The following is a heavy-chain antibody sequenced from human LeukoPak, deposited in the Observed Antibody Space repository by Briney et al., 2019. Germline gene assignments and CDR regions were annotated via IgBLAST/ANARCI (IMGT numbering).Heavy chain of an antibody. D-gene: IGHD2-21*02. CDR1: GGSISSSSYY. V-gene: IGHV4-39*01. J-gene: IGHJ4*02. CDR3: ARNCGGDCYYYYFDY. Sequence: PSETLSLTCAVSGGSISSSSYYWGWIRQPPGKGLEWIGSIYYSGSTYYNPSLKSRVTISVDTSKNQFSLKLSSVTAADTAVYYCARNCGGDCYYYYFDYWGQGTLVTVSS. CDR2: IYYSGST.